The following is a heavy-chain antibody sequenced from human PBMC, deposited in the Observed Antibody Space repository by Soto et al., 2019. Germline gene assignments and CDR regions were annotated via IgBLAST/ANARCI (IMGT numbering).Heavy chain of an antibody. D-gene: IGHD6-13*01. Sequence: QVQLQESGPGLVQPSQTLSLICTVSGGSINSGGYYWNWIRQHPRTGLEWIGSIFYSGSPYYNPFLRSRVTISADTSDNQFSLTLTSVTAADTAVYFCARGYRPSGYSSSWVFDYWGQGTLVDVSS. CDR2: IFYSGSP. J-gene: IGHJ4*02. CDR1: GGSINSGGYY. CDR3: ARGYRPSGYSSSWVFDY. V-gene: IGHV4-31*03.